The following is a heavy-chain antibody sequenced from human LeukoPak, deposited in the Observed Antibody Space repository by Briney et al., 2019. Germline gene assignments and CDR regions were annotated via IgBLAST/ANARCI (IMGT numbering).Heavy chain of an antibody. Sequence: GGSLRLSCAASGFTFSTYTMHWVHQAPGKGLEWVALISYDGSNKYYPDSVKGRFTISRDNSKNTLYLQMNSLRADDTAVYYCAREGENAFDFWGREPWSPSP. CDR3: AREGENAFDF. D-gene: IGHD3-10*01. CDR1: GFTFSTYT. J-gene: IGHJ4*02. CDR2: ISYDGSNK. V-gene: IGHV3-30-3*01.